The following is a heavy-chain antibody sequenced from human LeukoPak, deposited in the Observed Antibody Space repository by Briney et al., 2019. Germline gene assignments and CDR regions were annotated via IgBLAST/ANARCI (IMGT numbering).Heavy chain of an antibody. J-gene: IGHJ5*02. CDR2: INPNSGGT. CDR1: GYTFTGYY. D-gene: IGHD5-18*01. Sequence: ASVKVSCKASGYTFTGYYMHWVRQVPGQGLEWMGWINPNSGGTNYAQKFQGRVTMTGDTSISTAYMELSRLRSDDTAVYYCARDSWIQRSNWFDPWGQGTLVTVSS. V-gene: IGHV1-2*02. CDR3: ARDSWIQRSNWFDP.